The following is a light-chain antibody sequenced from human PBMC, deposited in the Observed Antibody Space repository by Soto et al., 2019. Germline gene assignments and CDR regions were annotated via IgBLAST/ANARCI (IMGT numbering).Light chain of an antibody. V-gene: IGKV1-5*03. Sequence: IQMTQSPSTLSASVGDRVTITFRASQAIRSWLSWYQQKPGKAPKLLIYRASSLHIGVPSRFAGSGSGTDFTLTITRLEPEDSAAYYCLDDGNSAWTFGQGTKVDI. CDR1: QAIRSW. J-gene: IGKJ1*01. CDR2: RAS. CDR3: LDDGNSAWT.